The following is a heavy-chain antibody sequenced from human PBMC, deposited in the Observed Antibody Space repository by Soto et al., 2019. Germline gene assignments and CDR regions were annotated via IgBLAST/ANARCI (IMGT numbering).Heavy chain of an antibody. V-gene: IGHV4-31*03. CDR3: ARSANGYDYGPFDY. J-gene: IGHJ4*02. Sequence: QVQLQESGPGLVKPSQTLSLTCTVSGGSISSGGYYWSWIRRHPGKSLEWIGYIYYGGSTYYNPSLKSRVTISVDTSKNQFSLKLSSVTAADTAVYYCARSANGYDYGPFDYWGQGTLVTVSS. CDR1: GGSISSGGYY. D-gene: IGHD5-12*01. CDR2: IYYGGST.